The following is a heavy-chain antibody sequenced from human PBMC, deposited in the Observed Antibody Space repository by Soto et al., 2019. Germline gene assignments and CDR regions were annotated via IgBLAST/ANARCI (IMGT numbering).Heavy chain of an antibody. V-gene: IGHV3-30-3*01. CDR1: EFSFNNYA. CDR2: ISSDGNNK. J-gene: IGHJ4*02. Sequence: QVHLVESGGGVVQPGRSLRVSCIASEFSFNNYAVHWVRQAPGEGLEWVALISSDGNNKYYPDSVKGRFTISRDHSNNTVYLQMHSLRLDDTAVYYCATWTLPLSWSWLQSAAGKFDYWGQGTLVTVSS. CDR3: ATWTLPLSWSWLQSAAGKFDY. D-gene: IGHD3-10*01.